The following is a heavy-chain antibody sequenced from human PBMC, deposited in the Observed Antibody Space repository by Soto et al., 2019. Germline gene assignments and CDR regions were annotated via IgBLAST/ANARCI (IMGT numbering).Heavy chain of an antibody. V-gene: IGHV3-30*18. D-gene: IGHD4-4*01. CDR2: ISYDGSNK. J-gene: IGHJ6*02. Sequence: VQLVESGGGVVQPGRSLRRSCAASGFTFSSYGLRWVRQAPGKGLEWVAVISYDGSNKYYADSVKGRFTISRDNSKNPLYLQTNSLRAEDTAVYYCAKDRGELTTDYSYGMDVCGQGTTVTVSS. CDR1: GFTFSSYG. CDR3: AKDRGELTTDYSYGMDV.